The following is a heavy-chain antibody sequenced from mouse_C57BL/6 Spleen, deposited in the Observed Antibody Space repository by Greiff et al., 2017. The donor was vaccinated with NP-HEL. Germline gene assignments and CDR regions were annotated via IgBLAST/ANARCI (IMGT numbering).Heavy chain of an antibody. CDR3: AGGYDGVYYAMDY. Sequence: EVQLQQSGAELVKPGASVKLSCTASGFNIKDYYMHWVKQRTEQGLEWIGRIDPEDGETKYAPKFQGKATIPADTSSNTAYLQLSSLTSEDTAVHYGAGGYDGVYYAMDYWGQGTSVTVSS. CDR1: GFNIKDYY. CDR2: IDPEDGET. D-gene: IGHD2-2*01. J-gene: IGHJ4*01. V-gene: IGHV14-2*01.